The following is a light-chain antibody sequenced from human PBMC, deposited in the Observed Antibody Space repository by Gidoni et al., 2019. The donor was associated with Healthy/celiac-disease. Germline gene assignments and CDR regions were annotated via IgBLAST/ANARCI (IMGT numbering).Light chain of an antibody. CDR2: GNS. Sequence: QSVLTQPPSVSGAPGPRVTISCTGSSSNIGTGYDVHWYQQLPGTAPKLLIYGNSNRPSGVPDRFSGSKSGTSASLAITGLQAEDEADYYCQSYDNSLSGPFVFGTGTKVTVL. CDR1: SSNIGTGYD. CDR3: QSYDNSLSGPFV. J-gene: IGLJ1*01. V-gene: IGLV1-40*01.